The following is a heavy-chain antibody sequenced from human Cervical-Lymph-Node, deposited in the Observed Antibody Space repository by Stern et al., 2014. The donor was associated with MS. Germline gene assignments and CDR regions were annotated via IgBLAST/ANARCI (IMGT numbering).Heavy chain of an antibody. D-gene: IGHD3-16*01. CDR2: IVPAHGTS. CDR1: GDTSSRYV. J-gene: IGHJ5*02. V-gene: IGHV1-69*01. CDR3: ARVAQLWRSYFDP. Sequence: MQLVESGPEVKKPGSSVKVSCKASGDTSSRYVISWVRQAPGQGLEWMGVIVPAHGTSNYAQKFQDKITISAYALTNTVYMEMSSLRSEDTAVYYCARVAQLWRSYFDPWGQGTLVTVSS.